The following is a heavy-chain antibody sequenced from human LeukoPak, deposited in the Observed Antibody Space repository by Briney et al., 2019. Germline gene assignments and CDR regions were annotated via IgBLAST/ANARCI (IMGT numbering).Heavy chain of an antibody. V-gene: IGHV4-4*02. CDR2: IYHSEYT. Sequence: SGTLSLTCAVSGGSITSANWWSWVRQPPGKGLEWIGEIYHSEYTNYNPSLKSRVTISVDKSKNQFFLKLNSVTAADTAAYYCARGARYSSSSFDYWGQGTLVTVSS. CDR1: GGSITSANW. J-gene: IGHJ4*02. CDR3: ARGARYSSSSFDY. D-gene: IGHD6-6*01.